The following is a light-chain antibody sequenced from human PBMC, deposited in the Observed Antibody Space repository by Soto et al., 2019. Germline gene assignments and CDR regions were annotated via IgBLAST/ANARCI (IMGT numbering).Light chain of an antibody. CDR2: DAA. Sequence: EIVLPQSPATLSLSPGERATVSCRASQSVSSYLAWYQQKPGQAPRLLIYDAANRATGIPARFSGSGSETDITLTITSLEPEDYAVDYCQQRTNSFGQRTKLEIK. CDR3: QQRTNS. CDR1: QSVSSY. V-gene: IGKV3-11*01. J-gene: IGKJ2*01.